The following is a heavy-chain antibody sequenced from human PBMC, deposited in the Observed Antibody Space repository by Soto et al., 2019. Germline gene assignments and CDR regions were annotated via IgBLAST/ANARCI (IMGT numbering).Heavy chain of an antibody. J-gene: IGHJ6*04. CDR1: GGSVSGYY. CDR3: ASELRYFDWSTMDV. CDR2: INHSGST. D-gene: IGHD3-9*01. Sequence: PSETLSLTCAVYGGSVSGYYWSWIRQPPGKGLEWIGEINHSGSTNYNPSLKSRVTISVDTSKNQFSLKLSSVTAADTAVYYCASELRYFDWSTMDVWGKGTTVTVSS. V-gene: IGHV4-34*01.